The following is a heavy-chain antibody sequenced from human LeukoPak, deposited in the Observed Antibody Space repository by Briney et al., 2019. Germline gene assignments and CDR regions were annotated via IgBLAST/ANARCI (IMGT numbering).Heavy chain of an antibody. CDR2: IYYSGST. CDR3: ARTTYSSSSGRYYYYMDV. CDR1: GGSISSYY. D-gene: IGHD6-6*01. J-gene: IGHJ6*03. V-gene: IGHV4-59*08. Sequence: SETLSLTCTVSGGSISSYYWSWIRQPPGEGLEWIGYIYYSGSTNYNPSLKSRVTISVDTSKNQFSLKLSSVTAADTAVYYCARTTYSSSSGRYYYYMDVWGKGTTVTVSS.